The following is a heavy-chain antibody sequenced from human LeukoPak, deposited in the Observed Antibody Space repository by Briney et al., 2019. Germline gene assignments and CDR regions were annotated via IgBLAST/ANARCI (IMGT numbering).Heavy chain of an antibody. CDR1: GYTFTAQY. Sequence: GASVEVSCKASGYTFTAQYVHWVRQAPGQGLEWMGWINPNNGDTKYAQSFLGRVTMTRDTSTTTAYMELSSLRSDDTAVYFCASYPRSIPTPPFDYWGQGTLVTVSS. J-gene: IGHJ4*02. CDR3: ASYPRSIPTPPFDY. D-gene: IGHD2-21*01. V-gene: IGHV1-2*02. CDR2: INPNNGDT.